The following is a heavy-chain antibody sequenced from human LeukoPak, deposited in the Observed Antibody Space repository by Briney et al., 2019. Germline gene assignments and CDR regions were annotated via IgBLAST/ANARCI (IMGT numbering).Heavy chain of an antibody. Sequence: PSETLSLTCSVSGDSISSGLSYWSWIRQPPGEGLEWIGYIYHSGSTFYNPSLKSRVTISVDTSKNQFSLKLSSVTAADTAVYYCARDYYDSSGYSRGFDYWGQGTLVTVSS. CDR3: ARDYYDSSGYSRGFDY. CDR2: IYHSGST. V-gene: IGHV4-30-2*01. J-gene: IGHJ4*02. CDR1: GDSISSGLSY. D-gene: IGHD3-22*01.